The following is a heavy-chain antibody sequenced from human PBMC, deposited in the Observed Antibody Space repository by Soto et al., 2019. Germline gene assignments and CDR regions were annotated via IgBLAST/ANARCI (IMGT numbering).Heavy chain of an antibody. CDR3: ARSRNSAVADSFDF. CDR1: GFTFSRYA. V-gene: IGHV3-30*04. J-gene: IGHJ4*02. Sequence: QVQVVESGGGVVQPGRSLRLSCAASGFTFSRYAIHWVRQAPGKGLEWVAVISRDGSNKYYVDSVKGRFIISRDNSRNTVYLQMNSLRDEDTAVYYCARSRNSAVADSFDFWGQGTLVTVSS. D-gene: IGHD3-10*01. CDR2: ISRDGSNK.